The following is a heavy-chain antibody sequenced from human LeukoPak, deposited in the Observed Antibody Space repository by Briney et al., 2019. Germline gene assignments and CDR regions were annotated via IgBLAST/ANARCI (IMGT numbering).Heavy chain of an antibody. D-gene: IGHD1-7*01. Sequence: GGSLRLSCAASGFTFSSYEMNWVRQAPGKGLEWVSCISSSGGTIHYADSMKGRFTISRDNAKNSLYLQMNSLRAEDTAVYYCARGNWYYVYWGQGTLVTVSS. CDR1: GFTFSSYE. CDR3: ARGNWYYVY. V-gene: IGHV3-48*03. J-gene: IGHJ4*02. CDR2: ISSSGGTI.